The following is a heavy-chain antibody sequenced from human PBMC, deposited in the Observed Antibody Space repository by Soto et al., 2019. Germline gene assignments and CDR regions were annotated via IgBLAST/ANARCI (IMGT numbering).Heavy chain of an antibody. J-gene: IGHJ6*02. V-gene: IGHV4-31*03. D-gene: IGHD4-4*01. CDR2: FYNSGSV. CDR1: GGSISSGGYY. Sequence: SETLSLTCTVSGGSISSGGYYWGWIRQHPGKGLEWVGYFYNSGSVFYNPSLKSRVTISVDTSKNQFSLKLISVTAADTAVYYCARGAVTNLYYYYYGMDVWGQGTTVTVSS. CDR3: ARGAVTNLYYYYYGMDV.